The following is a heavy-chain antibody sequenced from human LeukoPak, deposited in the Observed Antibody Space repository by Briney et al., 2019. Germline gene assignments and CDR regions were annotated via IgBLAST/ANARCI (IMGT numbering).Heavy chain of an antibody. Sequence: SETLSLTCTVSGGSISSYYWSWIRQPAGKGLEWIGRIYTSGSTNYNPSLKSRVTISVDKSKNQFSLKLSSVTAADTAVYYCAGEGGVDDYFDYWGQGTLVTVSS. CDR3: AGEGGVDDYFDY. CDR1: GGSISSYY. CDR2: IYTSGST. D-gene: IGHD2-8*02. V-gene: IGHV4-4*07. J-gene: IGHJ4*02.